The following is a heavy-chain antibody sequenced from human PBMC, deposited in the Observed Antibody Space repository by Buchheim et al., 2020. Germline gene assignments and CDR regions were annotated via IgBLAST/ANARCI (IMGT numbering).Heavy chain of an antibody. V-gene: IGHV3-23*01. D-gene: IGHD5-18*01. Sequence: EVQLLESGGGLVQPGGSLRLSCAASGFTFSSYAMSWVRQAPGKGLEWVSAISGSGGSTYYADSVKGRFTISRANSKKQLYLQMNSLRAEDTAVYYCAKGGYSYGSYYYYGMDVWGQGTT. J-gene: IGHJ6*02. CDR3: AKGGYSYGSYYYYGMDV. CDR1: GFTFSSYA. CDR2: ISGSGGST.